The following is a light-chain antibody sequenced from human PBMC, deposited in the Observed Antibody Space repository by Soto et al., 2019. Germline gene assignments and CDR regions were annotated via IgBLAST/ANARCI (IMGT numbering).Light chain of an antibody. Sequence: QSVLTQPPSASETPGQRVTISCSGSSSNIGSNTVNWYQQLPGTAPKLLIYSNNQRPSGVPDRFSGSKSGTPASLAISGLQSEDEADYYCAAWDDSLNGPVFGGGTKLTVL. J-gene: IGLJ3*02. V-gene: IGLV1-44*01. CDR1: SSNIGSNT. CDR3: AAWDDSLNGPV. CDR2: SNN.